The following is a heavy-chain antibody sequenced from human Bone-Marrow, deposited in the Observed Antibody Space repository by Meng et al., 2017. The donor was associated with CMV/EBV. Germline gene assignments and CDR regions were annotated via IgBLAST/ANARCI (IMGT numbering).Heavy chain of an antibody. CDR3: ASGQQLDGWGEGYYYYYGMDV. CDR1: GYTFTGYY. CDR2: INPNSGGT. D-gene: IGHD6-13*01. V-gene: IGHV1-2*02. J-gene: IGHJ6*02. Sequence: ASVKVSCKASGYTFTGYYMHWVRQAPGQGLEWMGWINPNSGGTNYAQKFQGRVTMTRDTSISTAYMELSRLRSDDTAVDYCASGQQLDGWGEGYYYYYGMDVWGQGTTVTVSS.